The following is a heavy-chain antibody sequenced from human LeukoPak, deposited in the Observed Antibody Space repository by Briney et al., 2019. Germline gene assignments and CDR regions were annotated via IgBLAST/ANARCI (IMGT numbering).Heavy chain of an antibody. J-gene: IGHJ2*01. CDR2: ISPSGGST. V-gene: IGHV1-46*01. CDR1: GYTFTRYY. CDR3: ARDGTTEEGSLYWYFDL. D-gene: IGHD1-1*01. Sequence: ASVKVSCKAFGYTFTRYYMHWVRQAPGQGPEWMGVISPSGGSTTYAQKFQGRVTLTRDMSTSTDYLELSSLRSDDTAVYYCARDGTTEEGSLYWYFDLWGRGTPVTVSS.